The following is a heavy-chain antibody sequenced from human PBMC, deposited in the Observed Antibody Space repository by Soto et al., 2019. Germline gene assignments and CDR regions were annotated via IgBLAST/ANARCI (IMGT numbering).Heavy chain of an antibody. Sequence: SVKVSCKASGGTFSSYAISWVRQAPGQGLEWMGGIIPIFGTANYAQKFQGRVTITADKSTSTAYMELSSLRSEDTAVYYCARGELAGKYYYDSSGYLWGQGTLVTVSS. CDR1: GGTFSSYA. D-gene: IGHD3-22*01. J-gene: IGHJ4*02. V-gene: IGHV1-69*06. CDR3: ARGELAGKYYYDSSGYL. CDR2: IIPIFGTA.